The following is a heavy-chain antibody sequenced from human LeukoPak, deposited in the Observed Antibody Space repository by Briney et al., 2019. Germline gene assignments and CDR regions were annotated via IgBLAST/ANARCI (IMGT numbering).Heavy chain of an antibody. V-gene: IGHV4-31*03. CDR2: SYYIGST. D-gene: IGHD3-3*01. J-gene: IGHJ5*02. CDR3: ARGQETPIDFWSGYYWATEHLSNVRPYNWFDP. CDR1: GGSISSGGYY. Sequence: SETLSLTCTVSGGSISSGGYYWSWIRQHPGKGLEWIVYSYYIGSTYYNPSPKSRVTISEDTSKNQFSLKLSSVTAADTAVYYCARGQETPIDFWSGYYWATEHLSNVRPYNWFDPWGQGTLVTVSS.